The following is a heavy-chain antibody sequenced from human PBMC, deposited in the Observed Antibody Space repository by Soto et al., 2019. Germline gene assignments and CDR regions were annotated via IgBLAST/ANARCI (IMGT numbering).Heavy chain of an antibody. CDR2: VYYNGFT. CDR3: AREGYGSRNYYYYGMDV. J-gene: IGHJ6*02. V-gene: IGHV4-39*02. Sequence: PSETLSLTCTVSGGSISNTNYYWGWIRQPPGKGLEWIGNVYYNGFTYYNPSLKSRVTMFVDTSKSHFSLKMTSVTAAYTAVYYCAREGYGSRNYYYYGMDVWGQGTTVT. CDR1: GGSISNTNYY. D-gene: IGHD2-2*01.